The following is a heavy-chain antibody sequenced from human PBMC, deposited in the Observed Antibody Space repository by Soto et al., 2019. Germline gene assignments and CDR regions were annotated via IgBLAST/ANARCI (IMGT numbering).Heavy chain of an antibody. D-gene: IGHD2-21*02. V-gene: IGHV1-3*01. CDR2: IHAGNGNT. CDR1: GFTFTTYA. Sequence: QVQVVQSGAEVKKPGASVKVSCKASGFTFTTYAIHWVRQAPGQRLEWMGWIHAGNGNTKSSQKFQDRLTITRDTSASTAYMELSSLRSEDSAVYYCVIDRCSGDCNHFDYWGQGTLVTVSS. J-gene: IGHJ4*02. CDR3: VIDRCSGDCNHFDY.